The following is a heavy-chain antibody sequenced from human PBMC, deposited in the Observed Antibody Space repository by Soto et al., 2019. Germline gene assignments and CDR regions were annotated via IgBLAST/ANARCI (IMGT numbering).Heavy chain of an antibody. CDR3: AKWGGKSGGWYDGNDVFDI. CDR1: GFTFSSYG. D-gene: IGHD6-19*01. Sequence: GGSLRLSCAASGFTFSSYGMHWVRQAPGKGLEWVAAITDNGSNKYYADSVKGRFTISRDNSKNTLYLQKKSLRAEDTAVYYSAKWGGKSGGWYDGNDVFDIWGQGTMVTVSS. CDR2: ITDNGSNK. J-gene: IGHJ3*02. V-gene: IGHV3-30*18.